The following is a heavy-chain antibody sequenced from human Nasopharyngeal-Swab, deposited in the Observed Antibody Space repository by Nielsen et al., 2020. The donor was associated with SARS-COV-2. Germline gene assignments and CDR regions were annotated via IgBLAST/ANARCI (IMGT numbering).Heavy chain of an antibody. J-gene: IGHJ4*02. Sequence: GESLKISCAASGITISSNGMNWVRQAPGKGLEWVAYISSSSSTSYYADSVKGRFTISRDNPKNSLYLQMNSLRDEDTAFYYCAKSPTQWEQHTLIDYWGQGTLVTVSS. CDR1: GITISSNG. CDR3: AKSPTQWEQHTLIDY. CDR2: ISSSSSTS. V-gene: IGHV3-48*02. D-gene: IGHD1-26*01.